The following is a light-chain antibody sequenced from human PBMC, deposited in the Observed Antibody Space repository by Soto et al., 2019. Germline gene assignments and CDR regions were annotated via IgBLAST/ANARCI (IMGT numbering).Light chain of an antibody. J-gene: IGKJ4*02. CDR2: GAY. V-gene: IGKV3-15*01. CDR3: QHYGSSGT. CDR1: QSVSIL. Sequence: TLSPSTXSVPTTERAPTPCRASQSVSILLAWYQQKPRHXPXXLIYGAYNSATDIPTSFSGSGYATEFTLTIRRLETEDCAVYYCQHYGSSGTVGEGTKVDI.